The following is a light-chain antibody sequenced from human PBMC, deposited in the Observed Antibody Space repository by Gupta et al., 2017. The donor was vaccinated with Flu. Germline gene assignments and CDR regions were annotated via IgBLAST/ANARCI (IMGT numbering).Light chain of an antibody. Sequence: DIQMTQSPSSLSASIGDKVTTTCRASRGIAKDLNWYQHRPGKAPKLMIYDVSKVKSGFPSRFSGSGSGTDFTLTINGRQPEDFATYYCQQRHCMPLTFGRGTKVEVK. CDR2: DVS. J-gene: IGKJ4*01. CDR3: QQRHCMPLT. V-gene: IGKV1-39*01. CDR1: RGIAKD.